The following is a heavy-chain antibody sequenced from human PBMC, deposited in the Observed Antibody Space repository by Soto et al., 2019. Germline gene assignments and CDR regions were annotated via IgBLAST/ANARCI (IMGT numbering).Heavy chain of an antibody. V-gene: IGHV4-34*01. J-gene: IGHJ5*02. Sequence: QVQLQQWGAGLLKPSETLSLTCAVYGGSFSGYYWSWIRQPPGKGLEWIGEINHSGSTNYNPSLKSRVTISVDTSKNQFSLKLSSVTAADTAVYYCARGYSSSGGNWFDPWGQGTLVTVSS. CDR1: GGSFSGYY. CDR2: INHSGST. D-gene: IGHD6-13*01. CDR3: ARGYSSSGGNWFDP.